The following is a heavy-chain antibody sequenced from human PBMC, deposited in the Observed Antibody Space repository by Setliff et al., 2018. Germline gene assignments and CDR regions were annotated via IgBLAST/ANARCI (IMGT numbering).Heavy chain of an antibody. Sequence: GASVKVSCKASGYTFTSYGISWVRQAPGQGLEWMGGTIPIFGTTDYAQKFRGRVTIITDESTSTAFMQLSSLRSEDTAVYYCVREGVDSRSSTDYRYYMDVWGKGTTVTVSS. CDR3: VREGVDSRSSTDYRYYMDV. CDR2: TIPIFGTT. D-gene: IGHD3-22*01. J-gene: IGHJ6*03. V-gene: IGHV1-69*05. CDR1: GYTFTSYG.